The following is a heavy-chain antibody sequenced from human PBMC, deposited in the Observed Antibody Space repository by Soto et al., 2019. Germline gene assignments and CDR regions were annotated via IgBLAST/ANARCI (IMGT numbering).Heavy chain of an antibody. J-gene: IGHJ1*01. Sequence: ASVKVSCKASGYTFTSYDINWVRQATGQGLEWMGWMNPNSGNTGYAQKFQGRVTMTRNTSISTAYMELSSLRSEDTAVYYCARGPAAAGTKGTEYFQHWGQGTLVTVSS. CDR3: ARGPAAAGTKGTEYFQH. D-gene: IGHD6-13*01. CDR2: MNPNSGNT. CDR1: GYTFTSYD. V-gene: IGHV1-8*01.